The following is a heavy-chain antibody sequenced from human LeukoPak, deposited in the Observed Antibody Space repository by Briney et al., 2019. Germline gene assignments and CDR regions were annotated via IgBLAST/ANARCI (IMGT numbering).Heavy chain of an antibody. CDR1: GYTFTGYY. Sequence: ASVKVSCKASGYTFTGYYMHWVRQAPGQGLEWMGWINPNSGGTNYAQKFQGRVTMTRDTSISTAYMELSRLRSDDTAVYYCARPRSTVVRGVFTIDYWGQGTLVTVSS. V-gene: IGHV1-2*02. CDR2: INPNSGGT. J-gene: IGHJ4*02. CDR3: ARPRSTVVRGVFTIDY. D-gene: IGHD3-10*01.